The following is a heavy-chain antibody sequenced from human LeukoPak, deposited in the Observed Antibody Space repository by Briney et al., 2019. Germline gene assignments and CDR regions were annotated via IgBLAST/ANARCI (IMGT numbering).Heavy chain of an antibody. CDR2: ISGSGGST. V-gene: IGHV3-23*01. D-gene: IGHD3-10*01. J-gene: IGHJ5*02. CDR1: GFTGSNYT. Sequence: PGGSLRLSCAATGFTGSNYTMSWVRQAPGKGLEWVSAISGSGGSTYYADSVKGRFTISRDNSKNTLYLQMNSLRAEDTAVYYCAKDLLFGSGSYRKPLIWFDPWGQGTLVTVSS. CDR3: AKDLLFGSGSYRKPLIWFDP.